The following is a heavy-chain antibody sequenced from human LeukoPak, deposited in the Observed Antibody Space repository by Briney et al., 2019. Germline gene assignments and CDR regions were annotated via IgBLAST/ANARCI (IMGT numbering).Heavy chain of an antibody. CDR3: ARGAAGTTPDYCYFGLDV. J-gene: IGHJ6*02. Sequence: GESLKISCKGSGYSFTSYWIGWVRQMPGKGLEWMGIIYPGDSDTRYSPSFQGQVTISADKSISTAYLQWSSLKASDTAIYYCARGAAGTTPDYCYFGLDVWGQGTTVKVS. V-gene: IGHV5-51*01. CDR1: GYSFTSYW. CDR2: IYPGDSDT. D-gene: IGHD1-7*01.